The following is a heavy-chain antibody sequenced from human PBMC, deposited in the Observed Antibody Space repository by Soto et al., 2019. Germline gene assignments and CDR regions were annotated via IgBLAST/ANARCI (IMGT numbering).Heavy chain of an antibody. CDR2: INAGNGNT. D-gene: IGHD3-9*01. V-gene: IGHV1-3*01. CDR1: GYTFTSYA. J-gene: IGHJ4*02. Sequence: GASVTVSCKASGYTFTSYAMHWVRQAPGQRLEWMGWINAGNGNTKYSQKFQGRVTITRDTSASTAYMELSSLRSEDTAVYYCARDFGYDILTGYYMSYYFDYWGQGTLVTVSS. CDR3: ARDFGYDILTGYYMSYYFDY.